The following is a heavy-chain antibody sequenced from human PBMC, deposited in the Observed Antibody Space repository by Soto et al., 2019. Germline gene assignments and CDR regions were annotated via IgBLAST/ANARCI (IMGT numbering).Heavy chain of an antibody. CDR2: IYYSGST. CDR1: GGSISSGGYY. V-gene: IGHV4-31*03. J-gene: IGHJ6*02. CDR3: ARDNHDYYYYYGMDV. Sequence: SETLSLTCTVSGGSISSGGYYWSWIRQHPGKGLEWIGYIYYSGSTYYNPSLKSRVTISVDTSKNQFSLKLSSVTAADTAVYYCARDNHDYYYYYGMDVWGQGTTVTVSS.